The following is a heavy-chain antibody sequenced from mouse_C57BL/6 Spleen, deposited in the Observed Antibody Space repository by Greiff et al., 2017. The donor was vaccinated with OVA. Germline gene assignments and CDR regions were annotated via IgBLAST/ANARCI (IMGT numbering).Heavy chain of an antibody. J-gene: IGHJ4*01. D-gene: IGHD2-3*01. CDR1: GYTFTSYG. Sequence: QVQLKESGAELARPGASVKLSCKASGYTFTSYGISWVKQRTGQGLEWIGEIYPRSGNTYYNEKFKGKATLTADKSSSTAYMELRSLTSEDSAVYFCGRRWLLLEGAMDYWGQGTSVTVSS. CDR3: GRRWLLLEGAMDY. V-gene: IGHV1-81*01. CDR2: IYPRSGNT.